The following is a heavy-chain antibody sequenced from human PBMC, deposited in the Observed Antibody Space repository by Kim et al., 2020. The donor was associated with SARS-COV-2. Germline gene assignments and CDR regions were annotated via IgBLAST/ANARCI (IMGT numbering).Heavy chain of an antibody. J-gene: IGHJ4*02. D-gene: IGHD6-6*01. CDR3: ARRRRYSSSSPGPFDY. Sequence: SLKSRVTISVDTSKNQFSLKLSSVTAGDTAVYYCARRRRYSSSSPGPFDYWGQGTLVTVSS. V-gene: IGHV4-39*01.